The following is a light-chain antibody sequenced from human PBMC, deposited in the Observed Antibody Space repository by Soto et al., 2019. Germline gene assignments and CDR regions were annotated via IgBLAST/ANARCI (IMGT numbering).Light chain of an antibody. CDR2: EVS. Sequence: QSALTQPASVSGSPGQSITISCTGTSSDVGGYNYVSRYQQHPGKAPKLMIYEVSNRPPGVSNRFSGSKSGNTASLTISGLQAEDEADYYCSSYTSSSTLVFGTGTKVTVL. CDR3: SSYTSSSTLV. V-gene: IGLV2-14*01. CDR1: SSDVGGYNY. J-gene: IGLJ1*01.